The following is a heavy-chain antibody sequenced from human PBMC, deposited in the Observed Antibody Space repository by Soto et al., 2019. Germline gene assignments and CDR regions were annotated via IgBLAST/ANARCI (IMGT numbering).Heavy chain of an antibody. CDR2: ISGSGGST. Sequence: EVQLLESGGGLVQPGGSLRLSCAASGFTFSSYAMSWVRQAPGKGLEWVSAISGSGGSTYYADSVKGRFTISRDNSKNTPFLKMDHLEAEDPARKYCSKGWGSGFEGPDYWGPGTLVTVSS. CDR1: GFTFSSYA. D-gene: IGHD3-16*01. J-gene: IGHJ4*02. V-gene: IGHV3-23*01. CDR3: SKGWGSGFEGPDY.